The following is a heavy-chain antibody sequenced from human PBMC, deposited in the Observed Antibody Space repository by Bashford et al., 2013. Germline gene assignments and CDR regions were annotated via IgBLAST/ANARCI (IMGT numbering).Heavy chain of an antibody. D-gene: IGHD2-15*01. CDR1: GFTFSSYS. CDR2: ISSTSAI. CDR3: GRMRGNYLDY. J-gene: IGHJ4*02. V-gene: IGHV3-48*04. Sequence: GSLRLSCAASGFTFSSYSMNWVRQAPGKGLEWLSYISSTSAIYYADSVKGRFTISRDNARNSLYLQMNSLRAEDTAVYYCGRMRGNYLDYWGQGTLVTVSS.